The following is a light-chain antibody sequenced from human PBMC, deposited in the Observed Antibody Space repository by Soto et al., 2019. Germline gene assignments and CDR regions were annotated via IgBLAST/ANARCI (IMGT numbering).Light chain of an antibody. V-gene: IGKV1-39*01. CDR1: RNISTY. Sequence: DIQMTQSPSSLSASVGDRVTITCRASRNISTYLNWYQQKPGKAPILLIYAAANLQSGVPSRFSGSGSGTDSTLTISSLQPEDFATYSCQQSYSLPYTFGQGTKVEI. CDR2: AAA. J-gene: IGKJ2*01. CDR3: QQSYSLPYT.